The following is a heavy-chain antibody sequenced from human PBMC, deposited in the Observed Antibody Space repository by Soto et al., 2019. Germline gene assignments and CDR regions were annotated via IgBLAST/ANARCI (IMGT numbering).Heavy chain of an antibody. Sequence: PSETLSLTCTVSGGSISRSYLSWIRQPPGKGLEWLAYIYDDGSANYNPSLKSRATISLDMSKNQFSLKLTSVTAADTAVYYCARDKYCSGGSCRTNWFDPWGPGTLVTVSS. V-gene: IGHV4-59*01. J-gene: IGHJ5*02. D-gene: IGHD2-15*01. CDR2: IYDDGSA. CDR1: GGSISRSY. CDR3: ARDKYCSGGSCRTNWFDP.